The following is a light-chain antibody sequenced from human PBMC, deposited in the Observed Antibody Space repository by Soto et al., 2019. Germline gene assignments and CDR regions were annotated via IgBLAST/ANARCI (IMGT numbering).Light chain of an antibody. CDR2: AAS. V-gene: IGKV1-12*01. CDR1: RVISSW. J-gene: IGKJ5*01. Sequence: DIQITHSPSSVSASVGDSVTITFLASRVISSWLAWYQQKPGKAPNLLIYAASNLQSGVPSRFSASGSGTGFTLTIDNLQPEDFATYYCQKSHTFPINFGQGTRLEI. CDR3: QKSHTFPIN.